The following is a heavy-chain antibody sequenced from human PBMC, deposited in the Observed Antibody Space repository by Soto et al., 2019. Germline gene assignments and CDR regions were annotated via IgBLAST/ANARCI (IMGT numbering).Heavy chain of an antibody. CDR1: GYTFTSYG. Sequence: QVQLVQSGAEVKKPGASVKVSCKASGYTFTSYGISWVRQAPGQGLEWMGWISTYNGNTNFTQKLQGRVTMTTDTSTSTAYMELRSLRSDDTAVYYCAGDREYNWNYNWFDPWGQGTLVTVSS. J-gene: IGHJ5*02. D-gene: IGHD1-7*01. CDR3: AGDREYNWNYNWFDP. CDR2: ISTYNGNT. V-gene: IGHV1-18*01.